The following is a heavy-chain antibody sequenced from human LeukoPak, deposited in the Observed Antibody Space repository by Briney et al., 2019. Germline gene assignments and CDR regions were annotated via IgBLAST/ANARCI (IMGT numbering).Heavy chain of an antibody. V-gene: IGHV3-23*01. Sequence: GGSLRLSCAASGFTFSSYAMSWVRQAPGKGLEWVSNISGRGGNTYYGDSVKGRFTISRDNFKNTLYLQMNSLRAEDTAVYYCAKDGPETDYDSSGYYLFDYWGQGTQVTVSS. CDR3: AKDGPETDYDSSGYYLFDY. CDR1: GFTFSSYA. D-gene: IGHD3-22*01. CDR2: ISGRGGNT. J-gene: IGHJ4*02.